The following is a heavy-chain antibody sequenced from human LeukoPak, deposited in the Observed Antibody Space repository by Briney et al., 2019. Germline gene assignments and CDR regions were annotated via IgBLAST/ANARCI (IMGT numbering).Heavy chain of an antibody. Sequence: PGGSLRLSCAASGFTFSSYAMSWVRQAPGKGLEWVSAISGSGGSTYYADSVKGRFTISRDNSKNTLYLQMNSLRAEDTAVYYCARQLWFGEWGYFDYWGQGTLVSVSS. CDR1: GFTFSSYA. CDR3: ARQLWFGEWGYFDY. D-gene: IGHD3-10*01. J-gene: IGHJ4*02. V-gene: IGHV3-23*01. CDR2: ISGSGGST.